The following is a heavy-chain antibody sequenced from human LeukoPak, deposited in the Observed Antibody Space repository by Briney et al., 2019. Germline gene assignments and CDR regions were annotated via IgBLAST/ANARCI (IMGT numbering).Heavy chain of an antibody. CDR3: ARDHYIAAAEYYYMDV. J-gene: IGHJ6*03. D-gene: IGHD6-13*01. V-gene: IGHV4-61*02. Sequence: SQTLSLTCTVSGGSISSGSYYWSWIRQPAGKGLEWIGRIYTSGSTNYNPSLKSRVTISVDTSKNQFSLKLRSVTAADTAVYYCARDHYIAAAEYYYMDVWGKGTTVTVSS. CDR1: GGSISSGSYY. CDR2: IYTSGST.